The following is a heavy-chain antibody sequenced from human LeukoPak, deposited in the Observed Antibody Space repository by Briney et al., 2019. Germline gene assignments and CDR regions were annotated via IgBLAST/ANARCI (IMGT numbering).Heavy chain of an antibody. Sequence: GGSLRLSCAASGFTFSNFAMTWVRQAPGKGLEWVSSIVGSSSTYYADSLKGRFTISRDDAKNSLYLQMNSLRAEDTAVYYCARIGAGSSRDYWGQGTLVTVYS. D-gene: IGHD6-13*01. V-gene: IGHV3-21*01. CDR2: IVGSSST. CDR3: ARIGAGSSRDY. J-gene: IGHJ4*02. CDR1: GFTFSNFA.